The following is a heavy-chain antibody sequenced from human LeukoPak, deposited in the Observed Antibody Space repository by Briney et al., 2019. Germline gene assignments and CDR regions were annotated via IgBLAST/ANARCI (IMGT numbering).Heavy chain of an antibody. J-gene: IGHJ5*02. CDR2: IHPGDSDT. D-gene: IGHD3-10*01. V-gene: IGHV5-51*01. CDR3: ARQEDYYGSGSYQGWFDP. Sequence: GGSLRLYCQGSGYTFTAYWIGWVRQMPGKGLECVGIIHPGDSDTRYSPSFQGQVTISADKSITTAYLQWSSLKASDTAMYYCARQEDYYGSGSYQGWFDPWGQGTLVIVSS. CDR1: GYTFTAYW.